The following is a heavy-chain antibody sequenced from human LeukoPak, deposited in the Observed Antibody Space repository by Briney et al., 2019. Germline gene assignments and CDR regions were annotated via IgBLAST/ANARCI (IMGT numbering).Heavy chain of an antibody. CDR2: ISSSGSTI. V-gene: IGHV3-48*03. J-gene: IGHJ4*02. CDR3: AREAAAMAIDY. CDR1: GFTFSSYE. D-gene: IGHD5-18*01. Sequence: GGSLRLSCAASGFTFSSYEMNWVRQAPGTGLEWVSYISSSGSTIYYADSVKGRFTISRDNAKNSLYLQKNSLRAEDTAVYYCAREAAAMAIDYWGQGTLVTVSS.